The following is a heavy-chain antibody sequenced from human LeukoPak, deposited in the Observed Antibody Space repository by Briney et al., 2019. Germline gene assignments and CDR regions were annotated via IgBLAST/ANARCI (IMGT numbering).Heavy chain of an antibody. V-gene: IGHV3-48*03. CDR1: GFTFSIYE. J-gene: IGHJ6*03. CDR3: ARGLDYYYYMDV. CDR2: IGSSGSNI. Sequence: GGSLRLSCAASGFTFSIYEMKWVRQAPGKGLEGGSYIGSSGSNIYYVDSVRGRFTISRDNGKNSLYLQMNSLRAEDTAVYYCARGLDYYYYMDVWGKGTTVTVSS. D-gene: IGHD2-21*01.